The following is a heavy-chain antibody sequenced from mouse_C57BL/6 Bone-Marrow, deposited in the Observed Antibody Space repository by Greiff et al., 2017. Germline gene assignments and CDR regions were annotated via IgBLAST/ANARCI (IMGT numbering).Heavy chain of an antibody. Sequence: QVQLQQSGAELVKPGASVKLSCKASGYTFTSYWITWVKQRPGQGLEWIGDIYPGSGSTNYNEKFKSKATLTVDTSSSTAYLQLSSLTSEDTAVYYCARTGTSDYWGQGTTLTVSS. D-gene: IGHD4-1*01. CDR2: IYPGSGST. V-gene: IGHV1-55*01. J-gene: IGHJ2*01. CDR1: GYTFTSYW. CDR3: ARTGTSDY.